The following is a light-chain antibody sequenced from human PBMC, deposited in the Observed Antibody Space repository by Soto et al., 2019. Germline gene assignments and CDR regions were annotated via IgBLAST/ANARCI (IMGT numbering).Light chain of an antibody. V-gene: IGKV1-5*03. Sequence: DIQLTQSPSTLPASVGDTITITCRASQSINTWLAWYQQRPGKAPKLLIYKASTLEGGVPSRFSGSGSGTEFSLTISSLQPDDFGTYYCLQYNSLYTFGQGTKLEIK. J-gene: IGKJ2*01. CDR2: KAS. CDR1: QSINTW. CDR3: LQYNSLYT.